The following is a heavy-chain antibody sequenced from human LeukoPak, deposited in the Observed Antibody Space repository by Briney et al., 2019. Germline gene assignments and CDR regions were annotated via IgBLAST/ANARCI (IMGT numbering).Heavy chain of an antibody. D-gene: IGHD3-10*01. Sequence: GGSLRPSCAASGFTFSSYAMHWVRQAPGKGLEWVAVISYDGSNKYYADSVKGRFTISRDNSKNTLYLQMNSLRAEDTAVYYCARDPYYYGSGSRFDYWGQGTLVTVSS. V-gene: IGHV3-30*04. CDR3: ARDPYYYGSGSRFDY. J-gene: IGHJ4*02. CDR2: ISYDGSNK. CDR1: GFTFSSYA.